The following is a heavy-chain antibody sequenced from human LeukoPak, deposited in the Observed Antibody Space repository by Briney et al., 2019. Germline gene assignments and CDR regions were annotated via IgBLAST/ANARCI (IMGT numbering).Heavy chain of an antibody. J-gene: IGHJ6*03. CDR2: INHSGST. Sequence: PSETLSLTCAVYGGSFSGYYWSWIRQPPGKGLEWIGEINHSGSTNYNPSLKSRVTISVDTSKNQFSLKLSSVTAADTAVYFCARGRVSSSSWNSAYYYYFYMDVWGKGTTVTVSS. V-gene: IGHV4-34*01. D-gene: IGHD6-13*01. CDR3: ARGRVSSSSWNSAYYYYFYMDV. CDR1: GGSFSGYY.